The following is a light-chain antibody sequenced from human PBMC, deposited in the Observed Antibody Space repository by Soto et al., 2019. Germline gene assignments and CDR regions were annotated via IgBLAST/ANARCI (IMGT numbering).Light chain of an antibody. V-gene: IGKV3-15*01. CDR3: QLYNNWPQT. Sequence: EIVMTQSPATLSVSPGERATLSCRASQSVSSNLAWYQQKPGQAPRPLIYGASTRATGIPARFSGSGSGTEFTLTISSLQSEDFAVYYCQLYNNWPQTFGQGTKVDIK. CDR1: QSVSSN. CDR2: GAS. J-gene: IGKJ1*01.